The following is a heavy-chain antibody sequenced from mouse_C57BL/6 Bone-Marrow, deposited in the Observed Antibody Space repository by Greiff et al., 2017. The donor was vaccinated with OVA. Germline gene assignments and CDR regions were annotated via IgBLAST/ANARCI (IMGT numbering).Heavy chain of an antibody. D-gene: IGHD2-2*01. CDR3: ARGVWLRRYYFDY. V-gene: IGHV1-82*01. J-gene: IGHJ2*01. CDR2: IYPGDGDT. CDR1: GYAFSSSW. Sequence: QVQLQQSGPELVKPGASVKISCKASGYAFSSSWMNWVKQRPGKGLEWIGRIYPGDGDTNYNGKFKGKAKLTADKSSSTAYMQLSNLTSEDSAVYFCARGVWLRRYYFDYWGQGTTLTVSS.